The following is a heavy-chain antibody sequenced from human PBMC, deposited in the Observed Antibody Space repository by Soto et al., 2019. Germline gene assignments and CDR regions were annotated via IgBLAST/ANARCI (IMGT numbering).Heavy chain of an antibody. V-gene: IGHV3-21*01. CDR3: ARDIDYYDSSGYYRDY. J-gene: IGHJ4*02. CDR2: ISSSSSYI. Sequence: EVQLVESGGGLDKPGGSLRLSCAASGFTFSSYSMNWVRQAPGKGLEWVSSISSSSSYIYYADSVKGRFTISRDNAKNSLYLQMNSLRAEDTAVYYCARDIDYYDSSGYYRDYWGQGTLVTVSS. CDR1: GFTFSSYS. D-gene: IGHD3-22*01.